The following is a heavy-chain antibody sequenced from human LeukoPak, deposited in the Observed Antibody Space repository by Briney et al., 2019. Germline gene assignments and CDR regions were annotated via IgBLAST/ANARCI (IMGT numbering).Heavy chain of an antibody. CDR1: GFTFRRYG. Sequence: GGSLRLSCAASGFTFRRYGMSWVRQAPGKGLEWVSDIAGGGGGTYYADSVKGRFTISRDKSKNTLFLQMNSPRAEDTAVDYSAIDLGPDDRVREAADPFDCWGEGPMVTVSS. V-gene: IGHV3-23*01. D-gene: IGHD6-13*01. J-gene: IGHJ3*01. CDR3: AIDLGPDDRVREAADPFDC. CDR2: IAGGGGGT.